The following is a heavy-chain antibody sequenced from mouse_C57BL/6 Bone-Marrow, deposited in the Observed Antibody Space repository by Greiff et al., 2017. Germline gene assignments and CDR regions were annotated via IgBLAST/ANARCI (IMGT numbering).Heavy chain of an antibody. CDR3: ASGPYYFDY. Sequence: VQLKESGAELVRPGTSVKMSCKASGYTFTNYWIGWAKQRPGHGLEWIGDIYPGGGYTNYNEKFKGKATLTADKSSSTAYMQFSSLTSEDSAIYYCASGPYYFDYWGQGTTLTVSS. CDR1: GYTFTNYW. CDR2: IYPGGGYT. V-gene: IGHV1-63*01. J-gene: IGHJ2*01. D-gene: IGHD3-1*01.